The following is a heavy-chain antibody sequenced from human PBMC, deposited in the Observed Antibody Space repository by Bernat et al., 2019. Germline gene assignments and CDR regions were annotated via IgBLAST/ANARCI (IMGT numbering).Heavy chain of an antibody. D-gene: IGHD3-22*01. Sequence: EVQLLESGGGLVQPGGSLRLSCAASGFTFSSYAMSWVRQAPGKGLEWVSAISGSGGSTYYADSVKGRFTISRDKAKNTLYLQMNSLRAEDTAVYDCAKDYYDSSGYLPYDYYYGMDVWGQGTTVTVSS. J-gene: IGHJ6*02. CDR3: AKDYYDSSGYLPYDYYYGMDV. V-gene: IGHV3-23*01. CDR2: ISGSGGST. CDR1: GFTFSSYA.